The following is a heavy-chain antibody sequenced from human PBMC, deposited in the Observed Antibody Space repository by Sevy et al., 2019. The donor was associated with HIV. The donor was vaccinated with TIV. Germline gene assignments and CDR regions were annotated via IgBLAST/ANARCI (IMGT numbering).Heavy chain of an antibody. Sequence: ETLSLTCAVSGGSISSYYWTWIRQPPGKGLEWIGYVNYRGSTNYNPSLKSRLTMSVDISKNQFSLKLTSVTAADTAVYYCARDSSTGITVHGVVTYGMDVWGQWTTVTVSS. V-gene: IGHV4-59*01. D-gene: IGHD3-3*01. CDR3: ARDSSTGITVHGVVTYGMDV. J-gene: IGHJ6*02. CDR1: GGSISSYY. CDR2: VNYRGST.